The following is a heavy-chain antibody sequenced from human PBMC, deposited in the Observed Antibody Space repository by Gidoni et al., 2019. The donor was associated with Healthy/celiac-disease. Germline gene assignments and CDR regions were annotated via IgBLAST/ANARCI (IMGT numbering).Heavy chain of an antibody. Sequence: EVQLLESGGGLVQPGGSLRLSCAASAFTFSNYAMSWVRQAPGKGLEWVSGISGSGGSTYYADSVKGRFTISRDNSKNTLYLQMNSLRAEDTAVYYCARAITMIVVVNYFDYWGQGTLVTVSS. CDR3: ARAITMIVVVNYFDY. CDR2: ISGSGGST. CDR1: AFTFSNYA. D-gene: IGHD3-22*01. V-gene: IGHV3-23*01. J-gene: IGHJ4*02.